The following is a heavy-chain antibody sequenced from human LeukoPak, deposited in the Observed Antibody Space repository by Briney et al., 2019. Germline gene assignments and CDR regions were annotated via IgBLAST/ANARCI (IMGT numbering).Heavy chain of an antibody. D-gene: IGHD6-19*01. CDR3: ARDSGWSRAYVY. CDR2: ISWNSGSI. V-gene: IGHV3-9*01. J-gene: IGHJ4*02. Sequence: PGRSLRLSCAASGFTFDDYAMHWVRQAPGKGLEWVSGISWNSGSIGYADSVKGRFTISRDNAKNSLYLQMNSLRAEDTAVYYCARDSGWSRAYVYWGQGTLVTVSS. CDR1: GFTFDDYA.